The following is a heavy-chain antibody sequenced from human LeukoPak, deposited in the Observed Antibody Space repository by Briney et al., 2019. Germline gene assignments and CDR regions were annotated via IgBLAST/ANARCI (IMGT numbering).Heavy chain of an antibody. CDR3: ARRAAPPYGHHFDY. D-gene: IGHD2-8*01. CDR1: GGPTSSYY. Sequence: SETLSLTRTVSGGPTSSYYWRWIRQPPGKGLEWIGCIFYSGNTNYNPSLNSRVTMSVDTSKNQCSLKLSFVTAADTAVYYCARRAAPPYGHHFDYWGQGNLVTVSS. V-gene: IGHV4-59*08. J-gene: IGHJ4*02. CDR2: IFYSGNT.